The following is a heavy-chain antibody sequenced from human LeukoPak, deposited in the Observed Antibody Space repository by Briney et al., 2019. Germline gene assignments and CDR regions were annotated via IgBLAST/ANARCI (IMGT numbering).Heavy chain of an antibody. D-gene: IGHD4-17*01. CDR3: ATYFYGDYATLYFDVLY. Sequence: AETLSLTCAVSGASITSSHWWSWARQPPGKGLEWIGEIHDSGTTNYKPSLKSRVTMSLDKSNNQISLKLTSVTAADTAVYYCATYFYGDYATLYFDVLYWGTGTLV. CDR2: IHDSGTT. J-gene: IGHJ4*02. V-gene: IGHV4-4*02. CDR1: GASITSSHW.